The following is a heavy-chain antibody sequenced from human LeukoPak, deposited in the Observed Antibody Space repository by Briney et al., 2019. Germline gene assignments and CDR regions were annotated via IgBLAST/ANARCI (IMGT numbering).Heavy chain of an antibody. J-gene: IGHJ4*02. CDR1: GFTFSSYG. CDR3: AKEVHPYDSGTYYFDY. CDR2: IRHDGSNE. Sequence: PGGSLRLSSVGSGFTFSSYGIHWVRQAAGKGLEWVAFIRHDGSNEYYADSVKGRFTVSRDNSKNTLFLQMNSLRVEEMAVYYCAKEVHPYDSGTYYFDYWGRGTLVTVSS. V-gene: IGHV3-30*02. D-gene: IGHD3-10*01.